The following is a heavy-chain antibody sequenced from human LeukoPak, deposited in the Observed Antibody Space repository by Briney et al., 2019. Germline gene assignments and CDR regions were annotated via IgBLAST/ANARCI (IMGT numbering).Heavy chain of an antibody. CDR2: ISSSSYI. J-gene: IGHJ3*02. CDR1: GFTFSSYG. CDR3: ARFRPFTPGRMLDAFDI. Sequence: GGSLRLSCAASGFTFSSYGMHWVRQAPGKGLEWVSSISSSSYIYYADSVKGRFTISRDNAKNSLYLQMNSLRAEDTAVYYCARFRPFTPGRMLDAFDIWGQGTMVTVSS. V-gene: IGHV3-21*01. D-gene: IGHD1-26*01.